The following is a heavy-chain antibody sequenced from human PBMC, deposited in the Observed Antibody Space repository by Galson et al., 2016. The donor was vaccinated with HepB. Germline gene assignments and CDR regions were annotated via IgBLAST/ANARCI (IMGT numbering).Heavy chain of an antibody. CDR1: AFLVTSHY. Sequence: SLRLSCAASAFLVTSHYMTWVRQAPGKGLTWVSVIYSNGTTHYASSVKGRFTVSRDHSKNTLYLQMNNLRPEDTAVYYCARDSSYGDFWRFDLWGQGALVSVSS. J-gene: IGHJ4*02. CDR3: ARDSSYGDFWRFDL. CDR2: IYSNGTT. V-gene: IGHV3-66*01. D-gene: IGHD3-3*01.